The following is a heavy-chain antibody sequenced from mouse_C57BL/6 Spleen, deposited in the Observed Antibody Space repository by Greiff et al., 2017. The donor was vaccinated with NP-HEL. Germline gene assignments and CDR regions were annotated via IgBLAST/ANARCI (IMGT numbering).Heavy chain of an antibody. V-gene: IGHV10-1*01. CDR3: VRDGSNYSYFDY. CDR1: GFSFNTYA. J-gene: IGHJ2*01. D-gene: IGHD1-1*01. Sequence: DVMLVESGGGLVQPKGSLKLSCAASGFSFNTYAMNWVRQAPGKGLEWVARIRSKSNNYATYYADSVKDRFTISRDDSESMLYLQMNNLKTEDTAIYYCVRDGSNYSYFDYWGQGTTLTVSS. CDR2: IRSKSNNYAT.